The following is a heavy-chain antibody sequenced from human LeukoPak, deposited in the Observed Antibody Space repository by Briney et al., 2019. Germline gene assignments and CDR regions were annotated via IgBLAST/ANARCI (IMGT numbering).Heavy chain of an antibody. J-gene: IGHJ4*02. V-gene: IGHV4-31*03. Sequence: SETLSLTCIVSGGSISSGGYYWSWIRQHPGKGLEWIGYIYYSGSTYYNPSLKSRVTISVDTSKNQFSLKLSSVTAADTAVYYCATIAGSGSYSFDYWGQGTLVTVSS. CDR2: IYYSGST. D-gene: IGHD3-10*01. CDR1: GGSISSGGYY. CDR3: ATIAGSGSYSFDY.